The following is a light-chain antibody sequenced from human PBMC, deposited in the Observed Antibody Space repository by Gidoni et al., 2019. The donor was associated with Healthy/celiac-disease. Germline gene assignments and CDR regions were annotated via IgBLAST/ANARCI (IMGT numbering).Light chain of an antibody. J-gene: IGKJ4*01. CDR2: DAS. V-gene: IGKV3-11*01. CDR3: QQRSNWPPPT. Sequence: EILWPPSPATLSFSPGEMTTLSCRARQSVSSYLAWYQQKPGQAPRLLIYDASNRATGIPARFSGSGSGTDFTLTISSLEPEDFAVYYCQQRSNWPPPTFGGGTKVEIK. CDR1: QSVSSY.